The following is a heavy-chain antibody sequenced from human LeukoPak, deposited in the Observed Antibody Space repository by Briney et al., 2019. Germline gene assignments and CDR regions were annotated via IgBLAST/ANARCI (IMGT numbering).Heavy chain of an antibody. D-gene: IGHD6-13*01. CDR3: ARYGYSSSWYWFDP. CDR1: GYTFTGYY. V-gene: IGHV1-2*02. J-gene: IGHJ5*02. CDR2: INPNSGGT. Sequence: ASVKVSCKASGYTFTGYYMHWVRQAPGQGLEWMGWINPNSGGTNYEQKFQGRVTMTRDTSISTAYMELSRLRSDDTAVYYCARYGYSSSWYWFDPWGQGTLVTVSS.